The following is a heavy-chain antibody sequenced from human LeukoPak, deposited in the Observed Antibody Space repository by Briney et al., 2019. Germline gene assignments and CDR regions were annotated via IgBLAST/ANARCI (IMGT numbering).Heavy chain of an antibody. D-gene: IGHD2-15*01. J-gene: IGHJ4*02. CDR3: ARETGYCSGGRCYFIY. CDR2: INPYRGGT. CDR1: GYTFTGSY. V-gene: IGHV1-2*02. Sequence: ASVTVSCKASGYTFTGSYIHWVRQAPGQGLEWMGWINPYRGGTSSVQQFQGRVTMTRDTSVSTAYMELSRLRSDDTALYYCARETGYCSGGRCYFIYWGQGTLVTVSS.